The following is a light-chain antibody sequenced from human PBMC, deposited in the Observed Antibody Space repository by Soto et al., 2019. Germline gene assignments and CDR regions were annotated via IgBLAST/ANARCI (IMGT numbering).Light chain of an antibody. CDR2: AAS. CDR3: QKYNSVPIT. CDR1: QGISNF. Sequence: DIQMTQSPSSLSASVGDRVTITCRASQGISNFLAWYQQKPGNVPRLLIYAASTLQSGVPSRFSGSGSGTDFTLIISSLQPEDIAPYYCQKYNSVPITFGPGTKVDIK. J-gene: IGKJ3*01. V-gene: IGKV1-27*01.